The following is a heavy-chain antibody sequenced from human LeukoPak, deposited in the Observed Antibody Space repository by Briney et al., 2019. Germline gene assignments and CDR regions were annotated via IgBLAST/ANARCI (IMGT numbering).Heavy chain of an antibody. D-gene: IGHD3-22*01. V-gene: IGHV3-21*01. CDR3: ARAYDSSGYSFDP. CDR2: ISSSSSYI. Sequence: PGGSLRLSCAASGFTFSSYSMNWVRQAPGKGLEWVSSISSSSSYIYYADSVKGRFTISRDNAKNSLYLQMNSLRAEDTAVCYCARAYDSSGYSFDPWGQGTLVTVSS. J-gene: IGHJ5*02. CDR1: GFTFSSYS.